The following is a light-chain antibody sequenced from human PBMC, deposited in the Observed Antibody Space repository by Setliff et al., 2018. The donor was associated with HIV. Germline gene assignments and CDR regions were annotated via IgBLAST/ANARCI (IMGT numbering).Light chain of an antibody. CDR1: SSDVGSYNY. CDR3: SSYTSSSPPYV. Sequence: QSALTQPASVSGFPGQSITISCTGSSSDVGSYNYVSWYQQHPGKAPKLMISDVSKRPSGVSNRFSGSKSGNTASLTISGLQAEDEADYYCSSYTSSSPPYVFGTGTKVTVL. V-gene: IGLV2-14*03. J-gene: IGLJ1*01. CDR2: DVS.